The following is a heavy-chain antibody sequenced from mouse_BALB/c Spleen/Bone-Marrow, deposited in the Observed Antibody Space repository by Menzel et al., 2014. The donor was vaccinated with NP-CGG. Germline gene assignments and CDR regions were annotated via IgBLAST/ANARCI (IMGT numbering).Heavy chain of an antibody. CDR1: GFSLTSYG. Sequence: VQGVESGPGLVAPSQSLSITCTVSGFSLTSYGVHWVRQPPGKGLEWLGVIWAGGSTNYNSALMSRLSISKDNSKSQVFLKMNSLQTDDIAMYYCASPIYYDYPLFAYWGQGTLVTVSA. D-gene: IGHD2-4*01. J-gene: IGHJ3*01. CDR3: ASPIYYDYPLFAY. CDR2: IWAGGST. V-gene: IGHV2-9*02.